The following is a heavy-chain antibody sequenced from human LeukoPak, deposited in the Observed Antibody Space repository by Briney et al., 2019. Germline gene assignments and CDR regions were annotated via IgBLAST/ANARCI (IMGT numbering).Heavy chain of an antibody. CDR3: ARGLYKNGWYYFDY. CDR1: GFTFSGYG. D-gene: IGHD6-19*01. CDR2: LSYDGSNK. Sequence: GGSLRLSCAASGFTFSGYGIHWVRQAPGKGLEWVAFLSYDGSNKFYADSVKGRFTISRDNSENTLHLQMRSLEDEDTAVYYCARGLYKNGWYYFDYWGQGTLVTVSS. V-gene: IGHV3-33*01. J-gene: IGHJ4*02.